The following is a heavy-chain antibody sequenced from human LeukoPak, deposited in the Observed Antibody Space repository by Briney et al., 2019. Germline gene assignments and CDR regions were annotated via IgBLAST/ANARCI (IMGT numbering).Heavy chain of an antibody. CDR1: GFTVSDYY. CDR2: IHSGDPT. Sequence: GGSLRLSCAASGFTVSDYYMSWVRQAPGKGLEWVSLIHSGDPTYYADSVKGRFTISRDNSKNTLYLQMNSLRAEDMALYYCAKGNWGSAFDIWGQGTMVTVSS. D-gene: IGHD7-27*01. CDR3: AKGNWGSAFDI. J-gene: IGHJ3*02. V-gene: IGHV3-53*05.